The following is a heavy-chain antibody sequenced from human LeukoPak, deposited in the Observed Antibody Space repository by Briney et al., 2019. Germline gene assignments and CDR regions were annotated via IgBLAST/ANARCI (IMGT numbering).Heavy chain of an antibody. D-gene: IGHD2-15*01. CDR3: ARVSIGYCSGGSCYSFVY. CDR1: GGTFSSYA. J-gene: IGHJ4*02. Sequence: SVKVSCKASGGTFSSYAISWVRQAPGQGLEWMRGIIPIFGTANYAQKFQGRVTITADESTSTAYMELSSLRSEDTAVYYCARVSIGYCSGGSCYSFVYWGQGTLVTVSS. V-gene: IGHV1-69*01. CDR2: IIPIFGTA.